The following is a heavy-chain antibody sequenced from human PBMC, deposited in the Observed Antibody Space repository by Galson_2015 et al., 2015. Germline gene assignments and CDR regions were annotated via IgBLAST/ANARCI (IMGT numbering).Heavy chain of an antibody. Sequence: STYYADSVKGRFTISRDNSKNTLYLQMNSLRAEDTAIYYCAKDRQVSTVTTQGILDYWGQGTLVTVSS. CDR3: AKDRQVSTVTTQGILDY. D-gene: IGHD4-17*01. CDR2: ST. J-gene: IGHJ4*02. V-gene: IGHV3-23*01.